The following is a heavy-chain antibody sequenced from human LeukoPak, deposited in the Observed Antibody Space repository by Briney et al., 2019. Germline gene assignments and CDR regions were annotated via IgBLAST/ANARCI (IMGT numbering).Heavy chain of an antibody. J-gene: IGHJ4*02. CDR3: VKMVRGVISTFHY. D-gene: IGHD3-10*01. V-gene: IGHV3-23*01. CDR1: GFTFSTYA. CDR2: IGGSGGT. Sequence: PEGSLRLSCAASGFTFSTYAMSWVRQAPGKGLEWVSGIGGSGGTYYTDSVKGRFTISRDNAKNTLYLQMNTLRAEDTAVYYCVKMVRGVISTFHYGGQGTLVTVSS.